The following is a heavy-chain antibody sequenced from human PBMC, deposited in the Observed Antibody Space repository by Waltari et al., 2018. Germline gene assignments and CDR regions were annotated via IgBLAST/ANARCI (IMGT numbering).Heavy chain of an antibody. J-gene: IGHJ4*02. D-gene: IGHD4-4*01. Sequence: QVQLQQWGAGLLKPSETLSLTCAVSGVSFSGSYWTWIRQSPGKGLEWIGEMNPSGSTNYHSSLKGRVSISLDPPKKQFSLRLDSVTAADSAVYYCARGRNTITMFDSWGQGSLVSVSS. CDR1: GVSFSGSY. CDR3: ARGRNTITMFDS. V-gene: IGHV4-34*01. CDR2: MNPSGST.